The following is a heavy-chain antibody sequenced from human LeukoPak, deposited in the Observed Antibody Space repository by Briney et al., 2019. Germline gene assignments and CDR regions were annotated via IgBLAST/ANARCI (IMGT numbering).Heavy chain of an antibody. D-gene: IGHD5-24*01. CDR1: GSSFTSYW. Sequence: GASLIISCTGSGSSFTSYWIGWVRPMPGKGLAWMGIIYPGDSDTRYSPSFQGQATIADDNSISAAYLQWSVLKAADTAMYYCARHRERWTLDYWGQGTLVTVSS. V-gene: IGHV5-51*01. CDR2: IYPGDSDT. J-gene: IGHJ4*02. CDR3: ARHRERWTLDY.